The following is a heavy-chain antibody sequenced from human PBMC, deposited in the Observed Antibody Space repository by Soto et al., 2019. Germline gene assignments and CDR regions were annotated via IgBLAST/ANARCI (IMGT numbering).Heavy chain of an antibody. V-gene: IGHV3-23*01. CDR2: ISGSGGST. D-gene: IGHD3-10*01. CDR3: AKLLGSGIYFPHGY. Sequence: PGGSLRLSCAASGFTFSSYVMTWVRQAPGTGLEWVSAISGSGGSTYYADSVKGRFTISRDNSKNTLYLQMNSLRAEDTAVYFCAKLLGSGIYFPHGYWGQGTLVTVS. J-gene: IGHJ4*02. CDR1: GFTFSSYV.